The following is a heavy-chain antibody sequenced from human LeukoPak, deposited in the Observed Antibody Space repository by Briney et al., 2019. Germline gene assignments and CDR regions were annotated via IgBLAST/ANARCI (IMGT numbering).Heavy chain of an antibody. CDR3: AKGPTDSCWEKLHD. CDR2: VGESDGRT. Sequence: GGSLRLSCAASGFTVTTLAMTWVRQAPGKGLEWVSVVGESDGRTYYADSVKGRFTISRDESKNTLYLQMNSLRAEDTAVYYCAKGPTDSCWEKLHDWGQGTLVTVSS. D-gene: IGHD1-26*01. CDR1: GFTVTTLA. J-gene: IGHJ4*02. V-gene: IGHV3-23*01.